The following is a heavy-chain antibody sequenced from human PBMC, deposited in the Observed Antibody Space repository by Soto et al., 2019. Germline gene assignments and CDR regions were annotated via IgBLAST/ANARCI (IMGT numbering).Heavy chain of an antibody. CDR2: IYYSGST. CDR3: ARQPPRYYDFWSVYYTDSPIFDY. CDR1: GGSISSYY. V-gene: IGHV4-59*08. Sequence: PSETLSLTCTVSGGSISSYYWSWIRQPPGKGLEWIGYIYYSGSTNYNPSLKSRVTISVDTSKNQFSLKLSSVTAADTAVYYCARQPPRYYDFWSVYYTDSPIFDYWGQGTLVTVSS. D-gene: IGHD3-3*01. J-gene: IGHJ4*02.